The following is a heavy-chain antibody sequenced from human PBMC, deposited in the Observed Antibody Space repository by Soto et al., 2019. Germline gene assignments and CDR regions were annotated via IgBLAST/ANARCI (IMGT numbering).Heavy chain of an antibody. J-gene: IGHJ6*02. CDR3: ARVVNIVVVPAASGSMDV. CDR1: GGSVSSGDYY. V-gene: IGHV4-30-4*01. Sequence: SETLSLTCTVSGGSVSSGDYYWSWIRQPPGKGLEWIGYIYYSGSTYYNPSLKSRVTISVDTSKNQFSLKLSSVTAADTAVYYCARVVNIVVVPAASGSMDVWGQGTTVTVSS. D-gene: IGHD2-2*01. CDR2: IYYSGST.